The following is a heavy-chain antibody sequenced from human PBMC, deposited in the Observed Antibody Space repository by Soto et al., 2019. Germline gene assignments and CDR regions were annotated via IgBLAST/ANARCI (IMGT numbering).Heavy chain of an antibody. J-gene: IGHJ4*02. CDR3: ARDKAATPTFDY. CDR1: RFTFSDYY. Sequence: QVQLVESGGGLVKPGGSLRLSCAASRFTFSDYYMSWIRQAPGKGLEWVSYISSGSSTIYYADSVKGRFTISRDNAKNSLYLQMNSLRAEDTAVYYCARDKAATPTFDYWGQGTLVTVSS. D-gene: IGHD1-26*01. V-gene: IGHV3-11*01. CDR2: ISSGSSTI.